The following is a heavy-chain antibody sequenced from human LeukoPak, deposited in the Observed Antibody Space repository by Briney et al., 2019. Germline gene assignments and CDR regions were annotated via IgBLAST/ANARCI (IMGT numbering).Heavy chain of an antibody. Sequence: SETLSLTCTVSGGSISSGSYYWSWIRQPAGKGLEWIGRIYTSGSTNYNPSLKSRVTISVDTSKNQFSLKLSSVTAADTAVYYCARDRYYYDSSGLNWFDPWGQGTLVTVSS. CDR1: GGSISSGSYY. V-gene: IGHV4-61*02. D-gene: IGHD3-22*01. CDR3: ARDRYYYDSSGLNWFDP. J-gene: IGHJ5*02. CDR2: IYTSGST.